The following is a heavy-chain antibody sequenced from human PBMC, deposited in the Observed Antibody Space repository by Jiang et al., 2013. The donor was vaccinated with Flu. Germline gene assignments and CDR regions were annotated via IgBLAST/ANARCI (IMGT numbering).Heavy chain of an antibody. CDR2: TYYRSKWYS. J-gene: IGHJ4*02. CDR3: ARDQYVQLPVFDY. D-gene: IGHD5-24*01. Sequence: SGDSVSSNSAAWNWIRQSPSRGLEWLGRTYYRSKWYSDYAVSVKSRITINPDTSKNQFSLQLNSVTPEDTAVYYCARDQYVQLPVFDYWGQGTRVTVSS. V-gene: IGHV6-1*01. CDR1: GDSVSSNSAA.